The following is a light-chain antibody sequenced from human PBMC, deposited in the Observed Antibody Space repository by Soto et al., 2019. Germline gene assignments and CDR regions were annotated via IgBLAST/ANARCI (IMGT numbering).Light chain of an antibody. V-gene: IGKV2-30*02. Sequence: DVVMTQSPLFLPVTLGQPASISCRSSQSLIHSDGNTYLSWFQQRPGQSPRRLIYEVSDRDSEVPDRINGSGSGTDFTMKISRVEAEDVGVYYCLQGTHWPWTFGQGTEVEIK. CDR3: LQGTHWPWT. CDR2: EVS. J-gene: IGKJ1*01. CDR1: QSLIHSDGNTY.